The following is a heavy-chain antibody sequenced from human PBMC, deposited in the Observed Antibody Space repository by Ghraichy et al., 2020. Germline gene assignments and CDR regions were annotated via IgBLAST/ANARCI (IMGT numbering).Heavy chain of an antibody. J-gene: IGHJ4*02. CDR1: GGSISNYY. CDR2: GDHSGST. D-gene: IGHD6-25*01. CDR3: ARGAIEALGDAFDT. V-gene: IGHV4-4*08. Sequence: SETMSLTCTVSGGSISNYYWNWLRQSPGKGLEWIGNGDHSGSTNYNPSLESRVTISLDTSKNQFSLKLTSVTAADTAVYFCARGAIEALGDAFDTWGQGTLITVSS.